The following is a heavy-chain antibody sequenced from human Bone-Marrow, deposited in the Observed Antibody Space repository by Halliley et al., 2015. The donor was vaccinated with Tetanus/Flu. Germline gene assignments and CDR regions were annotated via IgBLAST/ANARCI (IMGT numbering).Heavy chain of an antibody. D-gene: IGHD3-3*01. V-gene: IGHV4-61*01. CDR1: GGSVSSGSYY. Sequence: LRLSCSVSGGSVSSGSYYWNWIRQPPGKGPEWIGNIYYSGRTNNNPSLKNRVTISVDTSKHQFSLKLNSVTASDTAIYYCARLTSFYDFFDFWGQGILVTVSS. J-gene: IGHJ4*02. CDR3: ARLTSFYDFFDF. CDR2: IYYSGRT.